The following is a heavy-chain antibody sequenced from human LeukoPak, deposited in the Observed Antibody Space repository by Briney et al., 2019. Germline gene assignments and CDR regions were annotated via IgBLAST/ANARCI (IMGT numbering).Heavy chain of an antibody. Sequence: WVRQAPGKGLEWIGSIYYSGSTYYSPSLKSRVTISVDTSKNQFSLKLSSVTAADTAVYYCARLSSRLNYYDSSGYYYFDYWGQGTLVTVSS. CDR3: ARLSSRLNYYDSSGYYYFDY. V-gene: IGHV4-39*01. J-gene: IGHJ4*02. CDR2: IYYSGST. D-gene: IGHD3-22*01.